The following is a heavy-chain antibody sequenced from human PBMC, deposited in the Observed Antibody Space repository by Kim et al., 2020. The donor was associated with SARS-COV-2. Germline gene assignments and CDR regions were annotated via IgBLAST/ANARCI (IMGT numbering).Heavy chain of an antibody. J-gene: IGHJ4*01. CDR3: ARGRGYYYGSGSTLLGY. Sequence: SETLSLTCAVYGGSFSGYYWSWIRQPPGKGLEWIGEINHSGSTNYNPSLKSRVTISVDTSKNQFSLKLSSVTAADTAVYYCARGRGYYYGSGSTLLGYWG. CDR2: INHSGST. D-gene: IGHD3-10*01. V-gene: IGHV4-34*01. CDR1: GGSFSGYY.